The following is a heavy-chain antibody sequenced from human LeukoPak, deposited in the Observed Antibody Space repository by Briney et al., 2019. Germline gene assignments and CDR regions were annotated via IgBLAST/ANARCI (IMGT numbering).Heavy chain of an antibody. V-gene: IGHV5-51*01. CDR3: ARQEYCSGGSCYTWFDP. Sequence: GESLKISCKGSGYSINNYWIGWVRQMPGKGLEWMGIIYPADSDIRYSPSYQGQVTISADKSISTVYLQWSSLKASDTAMYYCARQEYCSGGSCYTWFDPWGQGTLVTVSS. J-gene: IGHJ5*02. CDR1: GYSINNYW. D-gene: IGHD2-15*01. CDR2: IYPADSDI.